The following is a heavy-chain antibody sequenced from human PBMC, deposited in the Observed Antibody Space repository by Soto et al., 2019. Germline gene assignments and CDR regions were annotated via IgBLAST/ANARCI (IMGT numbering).Heavy chain of an antibody. CDR3: VRGPTDYYDNSANYFLDY. V-gene: IGHV1-18*01. D-gene: IGHD3-22*01. CDR1: GYTFITYG. CDR2: ISTYNGNT. Sequence: QVQLVQSGAEVKKPGASVKVSCKASGYTFITYGVSWVRQDPGQGLDWLGWISTYNGNTRYAERLQGRVTMTTDTTTNTAYMELRNLRSDDTAVYYCVRGPTDYYDNSANYFLDYWGQGTLVTVSS. J-gene: IGHJ4*02.